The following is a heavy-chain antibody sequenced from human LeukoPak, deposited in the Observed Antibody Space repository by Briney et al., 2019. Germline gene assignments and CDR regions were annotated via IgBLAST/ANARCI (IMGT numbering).Heavy chain of an antibody. V-gene: IGHV5-51*01. CDR2: IYPGDSDT. D-gene: IGHD3-22*01. CDR3: ARRPTYYYDSSGYYQGYFDY. J-gene: IGHJ4*02. Sequence: GESLKISRKGSGYSFTSYWIGWVRQMPGKGLEWMGIIYPGDSDTRYSPSFQGQVTISADKSISTAYLQWSSLKASDTAMYYCARRPTYYYDSSGYYQGYFDYWGQGTLVTVSS. CDR1: GYSFTSYW.